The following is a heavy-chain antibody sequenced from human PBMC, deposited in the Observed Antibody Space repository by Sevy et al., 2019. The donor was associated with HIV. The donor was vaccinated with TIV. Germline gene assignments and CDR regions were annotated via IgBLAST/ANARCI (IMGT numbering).Heavy chain of an antibody. D-gene: IGHD1-26*01. CDR3: ARECLEVGATTNWFDP. J-gene: IGHJ5*02. CDR2: IIPIFGTA. V-gene: IGHV1-69*13. CDR1: GVTFSSYA. Sequence: ASVKVSCKASGVTFSSYAISWVRQSPGQGLEWMGGIIPIFGTANYAQKFQGRVTITADESTSTAYMELSSLRSEDTAVYYCARECLEVGATTNWFDPWGQGTLVTVSS.